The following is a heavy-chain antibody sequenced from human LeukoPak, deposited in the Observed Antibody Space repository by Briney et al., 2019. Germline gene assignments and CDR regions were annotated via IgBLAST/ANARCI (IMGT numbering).Heavy chain of an antibody. CDR3: ARGVRILRAFDI. Sequence: SETLSLTCTVSGGSISSGSYYWNWIRQPAGKGLEWIERIDISGNTNYNPSLKSRLTMSIDTSKKQFSLKLTSVTAADTAVYYCARGVRILRAFDIWGQGTMVTVSS. D-gene: IGHD3-10*02. CDR2: IDISGNT. CDR1: GGSISSGSYY. V-gene: IGHV4-61*02. J-gene: IGHJ3*02.